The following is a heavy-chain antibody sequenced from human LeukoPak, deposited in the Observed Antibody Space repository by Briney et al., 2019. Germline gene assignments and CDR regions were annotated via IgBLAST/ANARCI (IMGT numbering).Heavy chain of an antibody. V-gene: IGHV3-73*01. J-gene: IGHJ3*02. D-gene: IGHD3-10*01. CDR2: IRSKANSYAT. CDR1: GFTFSGSA. CDR3: TWTGGAGGSGSYQNAFDI. Sequence: RPGGSLRLSCAASGFTFSGSAMHWVRQASGKGLEWVGRIRSKANSYATAYAASVKGRFTISRGDSKNTAYLQMNSLKTEDTAVYYCTWTGGAGGSGSYQNAFDIWGQGTMVTVSS.